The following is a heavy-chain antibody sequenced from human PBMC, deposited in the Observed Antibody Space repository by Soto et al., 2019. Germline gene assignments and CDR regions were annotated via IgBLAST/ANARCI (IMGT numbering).Heavy chain of an antibody. CDR1: GFTFSNYW. Sequence: GGSLRLSCAASGFTFSNYWMNWVRQGPGKGLVWVSRINSDGSSIDYADSVKGRFTISRDNAKNTLYLQMNSLRAEDTAVYYCTRVRDSETYFDYWGQGTLVTVSS. CDR3: TRVRDSETYFDY. J-gene: IGHJ4*02. D-gene: IGHD1-26*01. V-gene: IGHV3-74*01. CDR2: INSDGSSI.